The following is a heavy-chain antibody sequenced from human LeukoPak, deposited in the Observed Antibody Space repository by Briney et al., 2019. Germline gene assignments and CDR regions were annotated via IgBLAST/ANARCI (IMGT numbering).Heavy chain of an antibody. D-gene: IGHD5-18*01. Sequence: GRSLRLSCAASGFTFDDYAMHWVRQAPGKGLEWVSGISWNSGSIGYADSVKGRFTISRDNAKNSLHLQMNSLRAEDTALYYCAKDIKATPPDTAMVMDAFDIWGQGTMVTVSS. CDR1: GFTFDDYA. V-gene: IGHV3-9*01. CDR2: ISWNSGSI. CDR3: AKDIKATPPDTAMVMDAFDI. J-gene: IGHJ3*02.